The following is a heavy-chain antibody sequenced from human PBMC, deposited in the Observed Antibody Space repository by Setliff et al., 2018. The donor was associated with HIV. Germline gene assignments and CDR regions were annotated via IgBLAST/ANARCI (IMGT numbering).Heavy chain of an antibody. CDR1: GYTFNNYA. CDR3: ARDLKRPNSNFWGGYPIPFDS. CDR2: INTNTGNP. V-gene: IGHV7-4-1*02. J-gene: IGHJ4*02. Sequence: ASVKVSCKASGYTFNNYAMSWVRQAPGQGLELMGWINTNTGNPTYAQGFTGRFVFSLDTSVSTAYLQISSLKAEDTAVYFCARDLKRPNSNFWGGYPIPFDSWGQGTLVTVSS. D-gene: IGHD3-3*01.